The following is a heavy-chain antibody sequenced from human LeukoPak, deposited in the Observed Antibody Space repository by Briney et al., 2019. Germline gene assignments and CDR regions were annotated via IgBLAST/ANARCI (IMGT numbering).Heavy chain of an antibody. CDR2: INHSGST. D-gene: IGHD3-10*01. V-gene: IGHV4-39*07. J-gene: IGHJ4*02. CDR3: ARGVLWFGKDKLDY. CDR1: SGSITRSSYY. Sequence: PSETLSLTCTVSSGSITRSSYYWSWIRQPPGKGLEWIGEINHSGSTNYNPSLKSRVTISVDTSKNQFSLKLSSVTAADTAVYYCARGVLWFGKDKLDYWGQGTLVTVSS.